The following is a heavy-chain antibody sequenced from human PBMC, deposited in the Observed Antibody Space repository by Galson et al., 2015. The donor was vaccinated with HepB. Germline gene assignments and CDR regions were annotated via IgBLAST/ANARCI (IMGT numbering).Heavy chain of an antibody. CDR3: AKDEGSGWYSDFDY. CDR2: ISYDGSNT. V-gene: IGHV3-30*04. CDR1: GFTFSSYA. J-gene: IGHJ4*02. D-gene: IGHD6-19*01. Sequence: SLRLSCAASGFTFSSYAMHWVRQAPGKGLEWVAVISYDGSNTYYADSVKGRFTISRDNSKNTLYLQMNSLRAEDTAVYYCAKDEGSGWYSDFDYWGQGTLVTVSS.